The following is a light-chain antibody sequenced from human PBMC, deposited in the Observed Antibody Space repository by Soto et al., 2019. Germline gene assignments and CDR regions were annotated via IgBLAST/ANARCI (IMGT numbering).Light chain of an antibody. V-gene: IGKV3-20*01. CDR1: QSVSSSY. J-gene: IGKJ1*01. Sequence: EIVLTQSPGTLSLSPGERATLSCRASQSVSSSYLAWYQQKPGQAPRLLIYGASSRATGIPDRFSGSGSGTDFTLTISTLEPEDFAVYYCQQYGSSPSCTFRQGTKVEIK. CDR2: GAS. CDR3: QQYGSSPSCT.